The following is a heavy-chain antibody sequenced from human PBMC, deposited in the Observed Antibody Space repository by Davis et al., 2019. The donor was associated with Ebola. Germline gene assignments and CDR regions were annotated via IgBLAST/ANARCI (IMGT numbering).Heavy chain of an antibody. D-gene: IGHD3-9*01. Sequence: ASVKVSCKGSGYSFSDYYIHWVQGAPGKGLEWVGLVAPKGGKTVYAEKFQDRVTIAADRSTDTVYMELSSLRFEDTAVYYCTTLDILTAYVPYAMDVWGQGTTVTVS. CDR2: VAPKGGKT. CDR3: TTLDILTAYVPYAMDV. J-gene: IGHJ6*02. V-gene: IGHV1-69-2*01. CDR1: GYSFSDYY.